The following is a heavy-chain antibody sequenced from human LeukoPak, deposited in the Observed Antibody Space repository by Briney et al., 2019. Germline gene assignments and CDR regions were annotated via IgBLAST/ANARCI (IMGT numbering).Heavy chain of an antibody. CDR3: AKDWDDYGDYLPLDY. CDR1: GFTFSSYA. Sequence: GGSLRLSCAASGFTFSSYAMSWVRQAPGKGLEWVSAISGSGGSTYYADSVKGRFTISRDNSKNTLYLQMNSLRAEDTAVYYCAKDWDDYGDYLPLDYWGQGTLVTVSS. V-gene: IGHV3-23*01. CDR2: ISGSGGST. D-gene: IGHD4-17*01. J-gene: IGHJ4*02.